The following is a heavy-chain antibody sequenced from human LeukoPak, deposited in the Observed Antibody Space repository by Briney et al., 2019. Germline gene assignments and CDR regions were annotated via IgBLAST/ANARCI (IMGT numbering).Heavy chain of an antibody. CDR1: GFTFSSHS. D-gene: IGHD4-17*01. V-gene: IGHV3-48*02. CDR3: ARDRGSYGDYPPR. CDR2: ISTSSTTI. Sequence: GGSLRLSCAASGFTFSSHSMNWVRQAPGKGLEWVSYISTSSTTIYYADSVKGRFTISRDNAKNSLYLQMNSLRDEDTAVYYCARDRGSYGDYPPRWGQGTLVTVSS. J-gene: IGHJ4*02.